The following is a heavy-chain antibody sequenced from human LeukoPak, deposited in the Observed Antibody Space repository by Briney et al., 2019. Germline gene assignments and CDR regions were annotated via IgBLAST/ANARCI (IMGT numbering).Heavy chain of an antibody. CDR1: GDSISDYY. J-gene: IGHJ4*02. D-gene: IGHD3-3*01. V-gene: IGHV4-59*01. CDR2: IYYSGST. CDR3: ARASQRITIFGVVPRYFDY. Sequence: SETLSLTCTVSGDSISDYYWSWIRQPPGKGLEWIGYIYYSGSTSYNPSLKSRVTISVDTSKNQFSLKLNSVTAADTAVYYCARASQRITIFGVVPRYFDYWGQGTLVTVSS.